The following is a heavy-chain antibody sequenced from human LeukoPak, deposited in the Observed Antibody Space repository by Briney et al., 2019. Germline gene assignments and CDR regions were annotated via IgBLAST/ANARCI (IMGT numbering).Heavy chain of an antibody. Sequence: PGGSLRLSCAASRFTFYNYAMSWVRQAPGKGLEWVSVISGSGGTTYYADSVKGRFTISRDNFKNTLYLEMNSLRAEDTAVYYCAKEEDSSGYYSDYWGQGTLVTVSS. D-gene: IGHD3-22*01. J-gene: IGHJ4*02. V-gene: IGHV3-23*01. CDR1: RFTFYNYA. CDR2: ISGSGGTT. CDR3: AKEEDSSGYYSDY.